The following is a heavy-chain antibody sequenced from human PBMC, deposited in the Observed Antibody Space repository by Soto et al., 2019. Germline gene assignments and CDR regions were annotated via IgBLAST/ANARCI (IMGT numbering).Heavy chain of an antibody. CDR2: ISSDGNTQ. D-gene: IGHD3-3*01. CDR1: GFAFSTYG. CDR3: AKDLGVAPGGSEWLY. V-gene: IGHV3-30*18. J-gene: IGHJ4*02. Sequence: PGGSLRLSCVASGFAFSTYGMHWVRQAPGNGLEWVAVISSDGNTQYYADSVKGRFTISRDNSKNTLYLQMNSLRAEDTAVYSCAKDLGVAPGGSEWLYWGQGTLVTVSS.